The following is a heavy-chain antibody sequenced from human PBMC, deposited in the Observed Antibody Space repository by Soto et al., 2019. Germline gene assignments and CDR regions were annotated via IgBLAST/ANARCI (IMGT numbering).Heavy chain of an antibody. CDR2: IYSGGST. CDR1: GFTVSSNY. V-gene: IGHV3-53*01. D-gene: IGHD3-16*02. J-gene: IGHJ3*02. Sequence: GGSLRLSCAASGFTVSSNYMSWVRQAPGKGLEWVSVIYSGGSTYYADSVKGRFTISRDNSKNTLYLQMNSLRAEDTAVYYCARGGADYEYVWGSYRSDAFDIWGQGTMVTVSS. CDR3: ARGGADYEYVWGSYRSDAFDI.